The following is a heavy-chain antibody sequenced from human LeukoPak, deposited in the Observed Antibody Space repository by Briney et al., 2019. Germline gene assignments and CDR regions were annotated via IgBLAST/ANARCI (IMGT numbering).Heavy chain of an antibody. J-gene: IGHJ6*02. CDR3: ARVRENYGGYTYYYYYGMDV. V-gene: IGHV1-2*02. CDR1: GYTFTGYY. D-gene: IGHD5-12*01. Sequence: ASVKVSCKASGYTFTGYYMHWVRQAPGQGLEWMGWINPNSGGTNYAQKFQGRVTMTRDTSISTAYMELSRLRSDGTAVYYCARVRENYGGYTYYYYYGMDVWGQGTTVTVS. CDR2: INPNSGGT.